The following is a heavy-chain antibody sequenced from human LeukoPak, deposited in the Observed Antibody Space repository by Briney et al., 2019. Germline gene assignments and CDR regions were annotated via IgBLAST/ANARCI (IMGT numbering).Heavy chain of an antibody. D-gene: IGHD1-26*01. CDR3: ARDLVGGSSSHFDY. CDR2: IDPNSGDT. Sequence: GASVKVSCKASGYTFTGYYMHWVREAPGQGLEWMAWIDPNSGDTNYAQKVQGRVTMTRDTSISTAYMELNRLTSDDTAVYFCARDLVGGSSSHFDYWGQGTLVTVSS. V-gene: IGHV1-2*02. J-gene: IGHJ4*02. CDR1: GYTFTGYY.